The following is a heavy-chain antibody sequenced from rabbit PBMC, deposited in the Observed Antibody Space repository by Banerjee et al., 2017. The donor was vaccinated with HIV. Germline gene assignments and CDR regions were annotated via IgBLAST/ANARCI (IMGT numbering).Heavy chain of an antibody. V-gene: IGHV1S40*01. D-gene: IGHD4-1*01. Sequence: QSLEESGGDLVKPGASLTLTCTASGFSFSSSYWICWVRQAPGKGLEWIACIYTGSSGSTYYANWAKGRFTISKTSSTTVTLQMTSLTAADTATYFCARMDTIESSGWGVYFNLWGQGTLVTVS. CDR1: GFSFSSSYW. J-gene: IGHJ4*01. CDR3: ARMDTIESSGWGVYFNL. CDR2: IYTGSSGST.